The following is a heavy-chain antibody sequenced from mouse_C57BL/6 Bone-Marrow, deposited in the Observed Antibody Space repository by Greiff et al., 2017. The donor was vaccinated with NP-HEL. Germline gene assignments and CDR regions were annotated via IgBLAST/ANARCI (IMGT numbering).Heavy chain of an antibody. CDR3: AAPRNYYAMDY. Sequence: QVQLQQSGPGLVAPSQSLSITCTASGFSLTSYGVSWVRQPPGKGLEWLGVKWGDGSTNYHSALISRLSISKDNSKSQVFLKLNSLQTDDTATYYCAAPRNYYAMDYWGQGTSVTVSS. D-gene: IGHD2-10*02. CDR1: GFSLTSYG. V-gene: IGHV2-3*01. CDR2: KWGDGST. J-gene: IGHJ4*01.